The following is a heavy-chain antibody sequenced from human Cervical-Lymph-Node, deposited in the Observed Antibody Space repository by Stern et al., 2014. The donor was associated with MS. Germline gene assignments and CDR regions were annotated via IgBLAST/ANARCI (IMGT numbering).Heavy chain of an antibody. CDR2: ISSSSSYR. CDR3: ARDGSIAVAGTGFGY. V-gene: IGHV3-21*01. J-gene: IGHJ4*02. Sequence: EMQLVESGGGLVKPGGSLRLSCAASGFTFSSYSMNWVRQAPGKGLEWVSSISSSSSYRYYSDSVKGRFTISRDNAKNSLYLQMNSLRAEDTAVYYCARDGSIAVAGTGFGYWGQGTLVTVSS. CDR1: GFTFSSYS. D-gene: IGHD6-19*01.